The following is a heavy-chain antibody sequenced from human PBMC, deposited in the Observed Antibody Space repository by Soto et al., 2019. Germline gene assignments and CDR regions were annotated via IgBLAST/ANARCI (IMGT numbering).Heavy chain of an antibody. D-gene: IGHD2-21*01. CDR3: ARRDQIAYYYGMDV. CDR1: GXTFSSND. J-gene: IGHJ6*02. Sequence: GSLRLSCAASGXTFSSNDMHWVRQVTGKGLEGASAIGTAGDTGYADSVKGRFTISRDNAKNTLYLQMNSLSAEDTAVYYCARRDQIAYYYGMDVWGQGTTVTVSS. V-gene: IGHV3-13*01. CDR2: IGTAGDT.